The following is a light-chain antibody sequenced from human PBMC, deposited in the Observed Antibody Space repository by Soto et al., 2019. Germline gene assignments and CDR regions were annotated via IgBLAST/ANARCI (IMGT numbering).Light chain of an antibody. CDR3: IQYNNWSIT. CDR1: QSVSSN. Sequence: EIVMTQSPATLSVSPGERATLSCRASQSVSSNLAWYQQKPGQAPRLLIYGASTRATVVPVRFSGSGSGTEFTLTISSLQTEDFAVYFCIQYNNWSITFGQGTRLEIK. V-gene: IGKV3-15*01. CDR2: GAS. J-gene: IGKJ5*01.